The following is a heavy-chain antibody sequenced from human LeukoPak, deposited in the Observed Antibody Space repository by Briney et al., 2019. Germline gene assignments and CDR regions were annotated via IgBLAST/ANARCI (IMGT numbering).Heavy chain of an antibody. CDR3: ARVQDSSGYLDY. CDR1: GITFSSYS. V-gene: IGHV3-21*01. Sequence: PGGSLRLSCGASGITFSSYSMNWVRQAPGKGLEWVSSISSSSSYIYYADSVKGRFTISRDNAKNSLYLQMNSLRAEDTAVYYCARVQDSSGYLDYWGQGTLVTVSS. J-gene: IGHJ4*02. CDR2: ISSSSSYI. D-gene: IGHD3-22*01.